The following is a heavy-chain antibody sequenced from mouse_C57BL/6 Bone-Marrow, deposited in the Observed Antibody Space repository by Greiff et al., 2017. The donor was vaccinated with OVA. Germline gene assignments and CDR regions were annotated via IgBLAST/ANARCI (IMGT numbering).Heavy chain of an antibody. CDR1: GYTFTSYW. CDR2: IDPSDGYT. CDR3: AGWEFAH. Sequence: VQLQQPGAELVKPGASVKLSCKASGYTFTSYWIQWVKQRPGQGLEWIGEIDPSDGYTNYNQKFKGKATVTVDTSSSTANMQLSSLTSEDSAVYYCAGWEFAHWGQGTLVTVSA. J-gene: IGHJ3*01. V-gene: IGHV1-50*01. D-gene: IGHD4-1*01.